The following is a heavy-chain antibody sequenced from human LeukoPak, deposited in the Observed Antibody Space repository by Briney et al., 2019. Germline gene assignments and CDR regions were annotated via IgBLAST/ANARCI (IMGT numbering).Heavy chain of an antibody. CDR2: IYHSGST. CDR1: GGSISSSSYY. J-gene: IGHJ4*02. Sequence: PSETLSLTCTVSGGSISSSSYYWGWIRQPPGKGLEWIGSIYHSGSTYYNPSLKSRVTISVDTSKNQFSLKLSSVTAADTAVYYCARDPVGATSLDYWGQGTLVTVSS. V-gene: IGHV4-39*07. CDR3: ARDPVGATSLDY. D-gene: IGHD1-26*01.